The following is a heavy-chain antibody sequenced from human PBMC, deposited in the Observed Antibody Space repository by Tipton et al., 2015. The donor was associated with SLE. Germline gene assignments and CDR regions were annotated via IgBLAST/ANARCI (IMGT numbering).Heavy chain of an antibody. Sequence: TLSLTCAVYGGSFSGYYWSWIRQPPGKGLEWIGEINHSGSTNYNPSLKSRVTISVDTSKNQFSLKLSSVTAADTAMYYCARHSSGWDFDYWGQGTLVTVSS. CDR1: GGSFSGYY. J-gene: IGHJ4*02. V-gene: IGHV4-34*01. CDR3: ARHSSGWDFDY. D-gene: IGHD6-19*01. CDR2: INHSGST.